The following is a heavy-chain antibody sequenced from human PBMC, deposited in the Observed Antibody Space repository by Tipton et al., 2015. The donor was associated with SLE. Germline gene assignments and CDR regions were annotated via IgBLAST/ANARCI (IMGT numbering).Heavy chain of an antibody. CDR1: GVSISSSRYYSS. Sequence: TLSLTCTVSGVSISSSRYYSSWGWIRQPPGKGLEWIGHIYYGGTIYYNPSLKSRVTMSIDTSKNQFSLKLSSVTDVDTAVYYCARTAGRSVKLWYFDLWGRGTLVTVSS. CDR2: IYYGGTI. J-gene: IGHJ2*01. CDR3: ARTAGRSVKLWYFDL. V-gene: IGHV4-28*02. D-gene: IGHD5-18*01.